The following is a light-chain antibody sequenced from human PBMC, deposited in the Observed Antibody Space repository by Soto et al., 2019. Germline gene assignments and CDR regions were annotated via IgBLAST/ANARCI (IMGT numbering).Light chain of an antibody. CDR3: SSYTSSSTYV. V-gene: IGLV2-14*01. CDR1: SSDVGGYNY. Sequence: QSALTQPASASGSPGQSITISCTGTSSDVGGYNYVSWYQQHPGKAPKLMIYEVSYRPSGVSNRFSGSKSGNTASLTISGLQAEDEADYYCSSYTSSSTYVFGTGTKLTVL. J-gene: IGLJ1*01. CDR2: EVS.